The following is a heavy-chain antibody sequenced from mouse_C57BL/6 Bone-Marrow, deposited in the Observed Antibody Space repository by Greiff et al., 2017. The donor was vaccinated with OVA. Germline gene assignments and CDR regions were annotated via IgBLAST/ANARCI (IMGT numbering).Heavy chain of an antibody. CDR1: GYTFTGSW. CDR2: ILPGSGST. Sequence: VQLQQSGAELMKPGASVKLSCKATGYTFTGSWIEWVKQRPGHGLEWIGEILPGSGSTNYKEKFKGKATFTADTSSNTAYMQLSSLTTEDSAIYYCARYSYYYGSSPAWFAYWGQGTLVTVSA. J-gene: IGHJ3*01. V-gene: IGHV1-9*01. D-gene: IGHD1-1*01. CDR3: ARYSYYYGSSPAWFAY.